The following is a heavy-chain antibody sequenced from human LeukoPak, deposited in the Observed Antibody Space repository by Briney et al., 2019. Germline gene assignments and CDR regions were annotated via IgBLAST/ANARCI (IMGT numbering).Heavy chain of an antibody. Sequence: GGSLRLSCAASGFTVSSNYMSWVRQAPGKGLEWVSAISGSGGSTYYADSVKGRFTISRDNSKNTLYLQMNSLRAEDTAVYYCASPPGYGMDVWGKGTTVTVSS. J-gene: IGHJ6*04. V-gene: IGHV3-23*01. CDR3: ASPPGYGMDV. CDR1: GFTVSSNY. CDR2: ISGSGGST.